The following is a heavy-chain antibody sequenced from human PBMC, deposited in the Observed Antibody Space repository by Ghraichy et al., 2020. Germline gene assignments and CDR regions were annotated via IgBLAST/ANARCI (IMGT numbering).Heavy chain of an antibody. CDR2: IYYSGST. Sequence: SETLSLTCTVSGGSISSYYWSWIRQPPGKGLEWIGYIYYSGSTNYNPSLKSRVTISVDTSKNQFSLKLSSVTAADTAVYYCARSDTWNDGAFDIWGQGTMVTVSS. J-gene: IGHJ3*02. V-gene: IGHV4-59*08. CDR1: GGSISSYY. D-gene: IGHD1-1*01. CDR3: ARSDTWNDGAFDI.